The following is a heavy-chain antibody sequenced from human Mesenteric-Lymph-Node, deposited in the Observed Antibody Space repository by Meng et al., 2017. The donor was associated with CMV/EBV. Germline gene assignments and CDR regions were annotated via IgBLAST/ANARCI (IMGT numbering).Heavy chain of an antibody. J-gene: IGHJ5*02. V-gene: IGHV3-48*03. Sequence: GGSLRLSCASSGFTFSKYEMNWVRQAPGKGLEWVSYISSSGDSTSYADFVKGRFTISRDNAQNSLYLQLNSLRAEDTAVYYCARELGGNSPHYNRFDPWGQGTLVTVSS. D-gene: IGHD4-23*01. CDR3: ARELGGNSPHYNRFDP. CDR2: ISSSGDST. CDR1: GFTFSKYE.